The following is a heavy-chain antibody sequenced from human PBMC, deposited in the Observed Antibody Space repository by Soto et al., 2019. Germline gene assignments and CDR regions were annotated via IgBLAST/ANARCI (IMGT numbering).Heavy chain of an antibody. D-gene: IGHD3-16*01. CDR2: IYHSGSI. J-gene: IGHJ3*02. Sequence: QVQLQESGPGLVKPSGTLSLTCAVSSGSISSTNWWSWVRQPPGKGLEWIGEIYHSGSINYNPSLNSRVTISVDKSKNQFSLTLSSVTAADTAVYYCGRALRGFSAFDIWGQGTMVIVSS. V-gene: IGHV4-4*02. CDR1: SGSISSTNW. CDR3: GRALRGFSAFDI.